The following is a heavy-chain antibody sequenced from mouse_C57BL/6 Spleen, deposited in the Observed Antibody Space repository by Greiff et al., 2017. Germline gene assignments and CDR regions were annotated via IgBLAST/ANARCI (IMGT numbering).Heavy chain of an antibody. CDR1: GYAFSSYW. CDR2: IYPGDGDT. D-gene: IGHD1-1*01. CDR3: AGVLLLRNYAMDY. Sequence: QVQLQQSGAELVKPGASVKISCKASGYAFSSYWMNWVKQRPGKGLEWIGQIYPGDGDTNYNGKFKGKATLTADKSSSTAYMQLSSLTSEDSAVYFCAGVLLLRNYAMDYWGQGTSVTVSS. J-gene: IGHJ4*01. V-gene: IGHV1-80*01.